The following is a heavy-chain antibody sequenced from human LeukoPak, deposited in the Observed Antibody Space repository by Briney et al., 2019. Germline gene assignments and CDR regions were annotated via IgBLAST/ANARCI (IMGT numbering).Heavy chain of an antibody. V-gene: IGHV3-48*04. Sequence: GGSLRLSCAASGFTFSSYSMNWVRQAPGKGLEWVSYISSSSSTIYYADSVKGRFTISRDNAKNSLYLQMNSLRAEDTAVYYCARLNDGARGAFDIWGQGTMVTVSS. D-gene: IGHD6-6*01. CDR2: ISSSSSTI. CDR1: GFTFSSYS. CDR3: ARLNDGARGAFDI. J-gene: IGHJ3*02.